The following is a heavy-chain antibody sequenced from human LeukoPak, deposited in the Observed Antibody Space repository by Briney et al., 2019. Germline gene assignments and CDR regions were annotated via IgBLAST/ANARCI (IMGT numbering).Heavy chain of an antibody. J-gene: IGHJ5*02. CDR1: GYTSTGYY. CDR3: ARDRVAAAGRDWFDP. V-gene: IGHV1-2*02. CDR2: INPNSGGT. D-gene: IGHD6-13*01. Sequence: ASVKVSCKASGYTSTGYYMHWVRQAPGQGLEWMGWINPNSGGTNYAQKFQGRVTMTRDTSISTAYMELSRLRSDDTAVYYCARDRVAAAGRDWFDPWGQGTLVTVSS.